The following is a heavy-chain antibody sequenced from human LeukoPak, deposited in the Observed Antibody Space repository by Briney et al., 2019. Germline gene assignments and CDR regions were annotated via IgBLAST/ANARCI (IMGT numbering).Heavy chain of an antibody. J-gene: IGHJ4*02. CDR1: RCTFNGYY. Sequence: ASVKVSCMPSRCTFNGYYMQWVEPAPRQELEWMGWINPNSGGTHHAQNFQGRVTHTRDTSISPAYMELSRLRSDGTAVYYCARDAIVVVVGATPFFDLWGQGTLVSV. V-gene: IGHV1-2*02. D-gene: IGHD2-15*01. CDR3: ARDAIVVVVGATPFFDL. CDR2: INPNSGGT.